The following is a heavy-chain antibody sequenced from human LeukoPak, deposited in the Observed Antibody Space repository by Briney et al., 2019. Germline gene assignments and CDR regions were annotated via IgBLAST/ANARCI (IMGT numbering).Heavy chain of an antibody. J-gene: IGHJ6*02. CDR2: INTNTGNP. D-gene: IGHD3-22*01. Sequence: ASVTVSCKASGYTFTSYAMNWVRQAPGQRLEWTGWINTNTGNPTYAQGFTGRFVFSLDTSVSTAYLQISSLKAEDTAVYYCARGGYYPFYYYYGMDVWGQGTTVTVSS. CDR1: GYTFTSYA. V-gene: IGHV7-4-1*02. CDR3: ARGGYYPFYYYYGMDV.